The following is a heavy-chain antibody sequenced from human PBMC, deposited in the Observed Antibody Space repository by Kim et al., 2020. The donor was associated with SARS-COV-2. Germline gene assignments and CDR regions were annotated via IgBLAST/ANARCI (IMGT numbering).Heavy chain of an antibody. D-gene: IGHD3-16*02. Sequence: SPSFQGQVTISADKSISTGYLQWTSLKASDTAMYYCAKSHLGELSSGFDYWGQGTLVTVSS. CDR3: AKSHLGELSSGFDY. V-gene: IGHV5-51*01. J-gene: IGHJ4*02.